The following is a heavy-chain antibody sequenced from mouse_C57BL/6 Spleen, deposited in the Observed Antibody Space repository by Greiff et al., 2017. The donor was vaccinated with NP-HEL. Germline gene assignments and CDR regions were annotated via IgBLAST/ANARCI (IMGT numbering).Heavy chain of an antibody. CDR3: ARAYDGYYYFDY. D-gene: IGHD2-3*01. CDR2: ISDGGSYT. V-gene: IGHV5-4*03. Sequence: EVMLVESGGGLVKPGGSLKLSCAASGFTFSSYAMSWVRQTPEKRLEWVATISDGGSYTYYPDNVKGRFTISRDNAKNNLYLQMSHLKSEDTAMYYCARAYDGYYYFDYWGQGTTLTVSS. CDR1: GFTFSSYA. J-gene: IGHJ2*01.